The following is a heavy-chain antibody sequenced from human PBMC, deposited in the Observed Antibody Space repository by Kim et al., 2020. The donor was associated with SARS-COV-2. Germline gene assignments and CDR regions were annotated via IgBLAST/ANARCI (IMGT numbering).Heavy chain of an antibody. CDR2: IIPIFGTA. CDR1: GGTFSSYA. V-gene: IGHV1-69*13. J-gene: IGHJ4*02. Sequence: SVKVSCKASGGTFSSYAISWVRQAPGQGLEWMGGIIPIFGTANYAQKFQGRVTITADESTSTAYMELSSLRSEDTAVYYCARGPGTTVVNQGGLFYFDYWGQGTLVTVSS. D-gene: IGHD4-17*01. CDR3: ARGPGTTVVNQGGLFYFDY.